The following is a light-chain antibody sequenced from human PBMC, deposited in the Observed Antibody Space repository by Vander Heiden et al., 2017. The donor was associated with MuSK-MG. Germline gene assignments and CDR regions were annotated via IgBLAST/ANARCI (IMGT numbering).Light chain of an antibody. CDR1: SSNIGGNT. Sequence: QSVLTQPPSASGTPGQRVTISCSGGSSNIGGNTVNWYQQFPGTAPKLLIYRSNQRPSGVPDRFSGSKSGTSASLAISGLQSEDEADYYCGAWDDNLNGVVFGGGTKLTVL. J-gene: IGLJ2*01. V-gene: IGLV1-44*01. CDR3: GAWDDNLNGVV. CDR2: RSN.